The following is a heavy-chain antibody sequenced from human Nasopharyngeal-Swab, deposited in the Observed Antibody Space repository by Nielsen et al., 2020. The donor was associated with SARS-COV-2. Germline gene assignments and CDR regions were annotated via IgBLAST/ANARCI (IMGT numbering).Heavy chain of an antibody. V-gene: IGHV1-3*01. Sequence: ASVKVSCKASGYTLSTYAMYWVRQAPGHRPEFMGWINAGKGNTYYSQKFQGRVRISRDTSANTVYMELSRLRSADTAVYYCARVPAVAASRIDYWGQGTLVTVSS. CDR1: GYTLSTYA. J-gene: IGHJ4*02. CDR2: INAGKGNT. D-gene: IGHD6-19*01. CDR3: ARVPAVAASRIDY.